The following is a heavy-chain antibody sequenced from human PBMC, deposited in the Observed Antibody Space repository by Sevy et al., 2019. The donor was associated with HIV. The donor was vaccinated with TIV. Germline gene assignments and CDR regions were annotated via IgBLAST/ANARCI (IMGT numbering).Heavy chain of an antibody. CDR3: ARGLYDILTGYAFDY. D-gene: IGHD3-9*01. Sequence: SETLSLTCAVYGGSFSGYYWSWIRQPPGKGLEWIGEINHSGSTNYNPSLKSRVTISVDTSKNQFSLKLSSVTAADTAVYYCARGLYDILTGYAFDYWGQGTLVTVSS. CDR1: GGSFSGYY. V-gene: IGHV4-34*01. J-gene: IGHJ4*02. CDR2: INHSGST.